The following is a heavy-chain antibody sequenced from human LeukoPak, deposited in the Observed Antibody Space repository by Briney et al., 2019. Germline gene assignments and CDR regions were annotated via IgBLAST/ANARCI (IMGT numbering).Heavy chain of an antibody. CDR1: GFTFSSYA. J-gene: IGHJ3*02. Sequence: PGGSLRLSCAASGFTFSSYAMSWVRQAPGKGLGWVSAISGSGGSTYYADSVKGRFTISRDNSKNTLYLQMNSLRAEDTAVYYCAKARIVVVTPGAFDIWGQGTMVTVSS. CDR3: AKARIVVVTPGAFDI. CDR2: ISGSGGST. V-gene: IGHV3-23*01. D-gene: IGHD2-21*02.